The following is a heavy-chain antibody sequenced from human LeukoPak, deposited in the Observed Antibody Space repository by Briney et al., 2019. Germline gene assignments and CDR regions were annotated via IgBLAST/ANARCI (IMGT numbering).Heavy chain of an antibody. D-gene: IGHD3-3*02. CDR1: GYTFTSYG. V-gene: IGHV1-18*01. J-gene: IGHJ5*02. Sequence: GASVKVSCKASGYTFTSYGISWVRQAPGQGLEWMGWISAYNGNTNYAQKLQGRVTMTTDTSTSIAYMELRSLRSDDTAVYYCARDASQFWSGYYSNWFDPWGQGTLVTVSS. CDR3: ARDASQFWSGYYSNWFDP. CDR2: ISAYNGNT.